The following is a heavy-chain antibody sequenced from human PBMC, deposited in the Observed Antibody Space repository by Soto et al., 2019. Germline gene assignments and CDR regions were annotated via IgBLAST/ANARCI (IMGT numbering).Heavy chain of an antibody. Sequence: SETLSLTCAVYGGSFSGYYWSWIRQPPGKGLEWIGEINHSGSTNYNPSLKSRVTISVDTSKNQFSLKLSSVTAADTAVYYCARGIVTIFGVVMPRRWFDPWGQGTLVTVSS. V-gene: IGHV4-34*01. J-gene: IGHJ5*02. CDR1: GGSFSGYY. CDR2: INHSGST. D-gene: IGHD3-3*01. CDR3: ARGIVTIFGVVMPRRWFDP.